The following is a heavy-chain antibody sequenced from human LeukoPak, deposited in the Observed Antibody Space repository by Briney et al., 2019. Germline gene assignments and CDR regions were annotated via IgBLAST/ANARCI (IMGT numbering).Heavy chain of an antibody. Sequence: PGGSLRLSCAASGFTFSSYAMSWVRQAPGKGLEWVSGISSSGSFTYYADSVKGRFAISRDNSKNTLYLHMNSLRAGGMAVYFCARLPTTVSFFDYWGQGTLVSVSS. D-gene: IGHD4-17*01. CDR1: GFTFSSYA. J-gene: IGHJ4*02. CDR2: ISSSGSFT. V-gene: IGHV3-23*01. CDR3: ARLPTTVSFFDY.